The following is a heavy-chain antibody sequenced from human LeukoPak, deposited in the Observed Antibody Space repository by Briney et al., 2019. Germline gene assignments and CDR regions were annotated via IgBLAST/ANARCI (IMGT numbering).Heavy chain of an antibody. Sequence: SETLSLTCTVSGGSISSYYWSWIRQPPGKGLEWIGYIYYSGSTNYNPSLKSRVTISVDTSKNQFSLKLSSVTAADTAVYYCARSIKVGPEYCGYDENWFDPWGQGTLVTVSS. J-gene: IGHJ5*02. D-gene: IGHD5-12*01. CDR3: ARSIKVGPEYCGYDENWFDP. CDR1: GGSISSYY. CDR2: IYYSGST. V-gene: IGHV4-59*01.